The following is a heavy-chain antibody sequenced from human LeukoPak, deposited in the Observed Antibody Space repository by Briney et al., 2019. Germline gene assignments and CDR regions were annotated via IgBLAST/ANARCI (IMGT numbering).Heavy chain of an antibody. CDR1: GFTFCCYG. CDR3: ARDLRWLSV. J-gene: IGHJ6*02. CDR2: IGSSSSTI. V-gene: IGHV3-48*02. Sequence: GGSLRLSCAASGFTFCCYGMKWVRQAPGEGLEWLSYIGSSSSTIYYADSVKGRFTISRDNAKSSLYLQMNSLRDEDTAVYYCARDLRWLSVWGQGTTVTVSS. D-gene: IGHD3-9*01.